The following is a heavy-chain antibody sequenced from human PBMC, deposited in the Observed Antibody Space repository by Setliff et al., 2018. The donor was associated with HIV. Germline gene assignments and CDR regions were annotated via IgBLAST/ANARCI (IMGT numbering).Heavy chain of an antibody. J-gene: IGHJ4*02. CDR3: ATHRVGQRPWLSDF. CDR1: GFNFRGYN. D-gene: IGHD5-12*01. V-gene: IGHV3-21*01. Sequence: GESLKISCAVSGFNFRGYNMNWVRQAPGKGLEWVSSISTSSTYTYYADSVKGRFTISRDNAKNALYLQMNSLRAEDTAVYYCATHRVGQRPWLSDFWGQGTLVTV. CDR2: ISTSSTYT.